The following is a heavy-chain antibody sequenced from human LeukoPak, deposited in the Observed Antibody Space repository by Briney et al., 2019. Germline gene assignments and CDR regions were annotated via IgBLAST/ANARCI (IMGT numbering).Heavy chain of an antibody. CDR3: ARAMKQFRDDAFDI. CDR2: IYYSGST. D-gene: IGHD3-10*01. CDR1: GGSISSYY. V-gene: IGHV4-59*01. J-gene: IGHJ3*02. Sequence: SETLSLTCTVSGGSISSYYWSWIRQPPGKGLEWTGYIYYSGSTNYNPSLKSRVTISVDTSKNQFSLKLSSVTAADTAVYYCARAMKQFRDDAFDIWGQGTMVTVSS.